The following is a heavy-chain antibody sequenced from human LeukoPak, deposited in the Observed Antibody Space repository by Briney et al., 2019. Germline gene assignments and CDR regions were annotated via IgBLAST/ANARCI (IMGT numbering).Heavy chain of an antibody. CDR2: ISRTGETT. D-gene: IGHD5-18*01. J-gene: IGHJ3*02. V-gene: IGHV3-48*04. CDR1: GLTFSSYS. Sequence: GGSLRLSCAVSGLTFSSYSFHWVRQAPGKGLEWVSYISRTGETTHYADSLKGRFTISRDNAKNSLHLQMNNLRAEDTAVYYCARDEGYGWQIDIWAKGQWSPSLQ. CDR3: ARDEGYGWQIDI.